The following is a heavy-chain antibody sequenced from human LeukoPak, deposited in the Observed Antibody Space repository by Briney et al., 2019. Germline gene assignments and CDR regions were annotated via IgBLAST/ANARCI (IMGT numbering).Heavy chain of an antibody. Sequence: GGSLRLSCAASGFTFRSHWMSWVRQAPGKGLEWVANINADGSEKFYVDSMKGRFSISRDNADSVSLQMSSLRGEDTAVYYCARESRGYNILTGYYTQLDYWGQGTRVTVSS. CDR1: GFTFRSHW. J-gene: IGHJ4*02. D-gene: IGHD3-9*01. CDR3: ARESRGYNILTGYYTQLDY. CDR2: INADGSEK. V-gene: IGHV3-7*01.